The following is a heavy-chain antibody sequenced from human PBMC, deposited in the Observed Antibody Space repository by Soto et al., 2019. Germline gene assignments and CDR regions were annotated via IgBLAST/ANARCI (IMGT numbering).Heavy chain of an antibody. Sequence: SETLSLTCTVSGGSIGSSSYKWGWIRQPPGKSLEWIGNIFYSGSTYYNPSLKSRVTLSVDTSKNQFSLTLSSVTAADTAVYYCARYAAVAGILDYWGKGTLVTVSS. CDR3: ARYAAVAGILDY. J-gene: IGHJ4*02. CDR1: GGSIGSSSYK. V-gene: IGHV4-39*01. CDR2: IFYSGST. D-gene: IGHD6-19*01.